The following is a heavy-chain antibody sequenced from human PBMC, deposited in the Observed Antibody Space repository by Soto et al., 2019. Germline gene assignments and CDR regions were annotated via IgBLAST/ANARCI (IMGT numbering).Heavy chain of an antibody. J-gene: IGHJ5*02. D-gene: IGHD3-22*01. CDR2: ISGYNGYT. CDR1: GYTFNRYG. CDR3: ARGAYSYDSSGFEWFDP. V-gene: IGHV1-18*01. Sequence: QVQLVQSGPEVKKPGASVKVSCKASGYTFNRYGISWVRQAPGQGLGWMGWISGYNGYTNYAQKFQGRFTMTTGTSXNXXYMELRSLTFDDSAVYYCARGAYSYDSSGFEWFDPWGQGTLVTVSS.